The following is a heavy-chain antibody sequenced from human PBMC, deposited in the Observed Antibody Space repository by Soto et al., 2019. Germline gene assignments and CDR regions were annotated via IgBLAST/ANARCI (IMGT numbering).Heavy chain of an antibody. J-gene: IGHJ4*02. CDR1: GFTFSDYY. D-gene: IGHD1-26*01. CDR3: ARDPYSGSSYSDY. V-gene: IGHV3-11*05. Sequence: GGSLRLSCAASGFTFSDYYMSWIRQAPGKGLEWISYISSSSYTNYADSVKGRFTISRDNAKNSLYLQMNSLRAEDTAVYYCARDPYSGSSYSDYWGQGTLVTVSS. CDR2: ISSSSYT.